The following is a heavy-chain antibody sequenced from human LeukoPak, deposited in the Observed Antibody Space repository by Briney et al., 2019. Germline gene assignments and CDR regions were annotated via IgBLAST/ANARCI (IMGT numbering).Heavy chain of an antibody. J-gene: IGHJ3*02. Sequence: SETLSLTCTVSGGSISSYYWSWIRQPAGKGLEWIGRIYTSGSTNYNPSLKSRVTMSVDTSKNQFPLKLSSVTAADTAVYYCARGLTYYYDSSGEKAFDIWGQGTMVTVSS. CDR1: GGSISSYY. CDR2: IYTSGST. CDR3: ARGLTYYYDSSGEKAFDI. V-gene: IGHV4-4*07. D-gene: IGHD3-22*01.